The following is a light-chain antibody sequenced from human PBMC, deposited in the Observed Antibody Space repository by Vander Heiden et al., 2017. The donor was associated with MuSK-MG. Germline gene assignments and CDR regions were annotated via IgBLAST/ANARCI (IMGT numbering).Light chain of an antibody. CDR2: QDS. CDR1: KWGDKY. J-gene: IGLJ2*01. Sequence: SYEMPQPPSVSVSPGQTASITCSGDKWGDKYACWYQQKPGQSPVLVIYQDSKRPAGIPERFSGSNSGNTATLTISGTQAMDEADYYCQAWDSSTVVVFGGGTKLTVL. V-gene: IGLV3-1*01. CDR3: QAWDSSTVVV.